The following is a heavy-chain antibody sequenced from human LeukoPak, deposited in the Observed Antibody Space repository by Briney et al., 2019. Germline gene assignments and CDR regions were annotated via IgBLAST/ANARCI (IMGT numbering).Heavy chain of an antibody. CDR3: ARLSRYCSGGSRYGENWFDP. V-gene: IGHV4-59*01. D-gene: IGHD2-15*01. CDR1: GGSISDYY. J-gene: IGHJ5*02. CDR2: IHGSGNT. Sequence: SETLSLTCSVSGGSISDYYWSWVRQPPGKGLEWIGYIHGSGNTKYNPSLKSRVTISVDTSTNQFSLKLSSVTAADTAVYYCARLSRYCSGGSRYGENWFDPWGQGTLVTVSS.